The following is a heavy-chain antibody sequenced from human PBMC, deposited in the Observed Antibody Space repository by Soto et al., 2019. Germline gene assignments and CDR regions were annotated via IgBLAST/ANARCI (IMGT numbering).Heavy chain of an antibody. V-gene: IGHV1-2*04. J-gene: IGHJ6*03. D-gene: IGHD2-2*01. CDR2: INPNSGGT. CDR1: GYTFTGYY. CDR3: SRGYCSSTSCYGHYYYYMDV. Sequence: ASVKVSCKASGYTFTGYYMHWVRQAPGQGLEWMGWINPNSGGTNYAQKFQGWVTMTRDTSISTAYMKLSRLRSDDTAVYYCSRGYCSSTSCYGHYYYYMDVWGKGTTVTVSS.